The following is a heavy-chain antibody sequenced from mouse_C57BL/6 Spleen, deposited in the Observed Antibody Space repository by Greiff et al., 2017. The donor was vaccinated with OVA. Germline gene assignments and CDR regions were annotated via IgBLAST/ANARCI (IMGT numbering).Heavy chain of an antibody. D-gene: IGHD2-5*01. Sequence: QVQLQQPGAELVRPGSSVKLSCKASGYTFTSYWMDWVKQRPGQGLEWIGNIYPSDSETHYNQKFKDKATLTVDKSSSTAYMQLCSLTSEDSAVYYCARERSYYSNYDAMDYWGQGTSVTVSS. V-gene: IGHV1-61*01. CDR2: IYPSDSET. J-gene: IGHJ4*01. CDR1: GYTFTSYW. CDR3: ARERSYYSNYDAMDY.